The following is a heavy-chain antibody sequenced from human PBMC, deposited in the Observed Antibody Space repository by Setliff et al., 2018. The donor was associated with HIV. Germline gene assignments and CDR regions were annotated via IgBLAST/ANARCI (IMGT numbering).Heavy chain of an antibody. CDR1: GVTISSHF. Sequence: PSETLSLTCSVSGVTISSHFWTWIRQPAGKGLEWIGRAYTGGSTNYNPSLKSRVSMSVDTSKNQFSLQLRSVTAADTAVYYCARDLRGTQTSDYWGQGTQVTVSS. CDR2: AYTGGST. CDR3: ARDLRGTQTSDY. V-gene: IGHV4-4*07. J-gene: IGHJ4*02. D-gene: IGHD1-1*01.